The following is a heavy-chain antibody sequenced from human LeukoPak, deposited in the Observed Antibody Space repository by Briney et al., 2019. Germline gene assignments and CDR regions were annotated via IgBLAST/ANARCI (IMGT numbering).Heavy chain of an antibody. V-gene: IGHV3-23*01. CDR3: AKGRDYDFWSGYYSEHDPGYFDY. D-gene: IGHD3-3*01. Sequence: GGSLRLSCAASGFTFSSYAMSWVRQAPGKGLEWVSPISGSGGSTYYADSVKGRFTISRDNSKNTLYLQMNSLTAEDTAVYYCAKGRDYDFWSGYYSEHDPGYFDYWGQGTLVTVSS. CDR2: ISGSGGST. CDR1: GFTFSSYA. J-gene: IGHJ4*02.